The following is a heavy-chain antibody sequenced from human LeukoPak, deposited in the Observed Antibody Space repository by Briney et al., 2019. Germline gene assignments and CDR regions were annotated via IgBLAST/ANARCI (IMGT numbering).Heavy chain of an antibody. CDR3: ARGQELDDGVFDS. V-gene: IGHV3-23*01. J-gene: IGHJ4*02. D-gene: IGHD1-1*01. CDR1: GFAFSSFA. CDR2: LRSNGDTA. Sequence: GGSLRLSCAASGFAFSSFAMTWVRQAPGTGLEWVSTLRSNGDTAYNADSVKGRFTISRDNSKNTVYLQMNILRVEDTAIYYCARGQELDDGVFDSWGQGTLVTVSA.